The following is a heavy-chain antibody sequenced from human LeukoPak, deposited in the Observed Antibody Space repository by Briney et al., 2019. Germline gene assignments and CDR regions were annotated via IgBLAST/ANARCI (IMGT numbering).Heavy chain of an antibody. CDR3: ASATNWGKFNY. V-gene: IGHV1-69*05. Sequence: ASVKLSCNASGVTFSSYAISWVRQAPGQGLEWMGEIIPIFSTANYAQNLQGRFTITTDESTSTAYMELSSLRSEDTAVYYCASATNWGKFNYWGQGTLVTASS. J-gene: IGHJ4*02. CDR2: IIPIFSTA. CDR1: GVTFSSYA. D-gene: IGHD7-27*01.